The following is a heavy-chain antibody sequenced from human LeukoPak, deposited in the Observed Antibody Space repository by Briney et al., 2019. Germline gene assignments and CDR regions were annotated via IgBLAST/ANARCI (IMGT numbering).Heavy chain of an antibody. D-gene: IGHD2-15*01. V-gene: IGHV3-33*01. Sequence: GGSLRLSCAASGFTFSSYGMHWVRQAPGKGLEWVAVIWDDGSHKYYAESVKGRFTISRDNSKNTMYLQMNSLRAEDTAMFYCARGQDCSGGGCYFYGDAYSLDYGAQGTLVTVSS. CDR2: IWDDGSHK. CDR1: GFTFSSYG. CDR3: ARGQDCSGGGCYFYGDAYSLDY. J-gene: IGHJ4*02.